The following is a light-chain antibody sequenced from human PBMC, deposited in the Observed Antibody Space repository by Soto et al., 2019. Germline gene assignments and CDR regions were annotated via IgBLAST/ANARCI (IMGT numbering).Light chain of an antibody. CDR2: SND. Sequence: QSVLTQPPSASGTPGQRVTISCSGSSSNIGSNAVNWYQQLPGTAPKLLIYSNDQRPSGVPDRFSGSESGTSAPLAISGLQSEDEADYYCAGWDDSLNGWVFGGGTKVTVL. V-gene: IGLV1-44*01. CDR3: AGWDDSLNGWV. J-gene: IGLJ3*02. CDR1: SSNIGSNA.